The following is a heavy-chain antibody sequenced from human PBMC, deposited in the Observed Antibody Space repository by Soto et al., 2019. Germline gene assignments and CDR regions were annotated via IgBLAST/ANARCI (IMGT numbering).Heavy chain of an antibody. Sequence: DVQLVQSGAELKKSGESLKITCQGSGYNFARSWIGWVCQLPGKGLDWMGSIYPSDSETRYSPSFQGQVTISADTSINTAYLQWSSLRASDTDIYYCARLGGEDNNNWFVGGFDPWGQGTLVTVSA. CDR1: GYNFARSW. CDR3: ARLGGEDNNNWFVGGFDP. CDR2: IYPSDSET. J-gene: IGHJ5*02. D-gene: IGHD1-20*01. V-gene: IGHV5-51*03.